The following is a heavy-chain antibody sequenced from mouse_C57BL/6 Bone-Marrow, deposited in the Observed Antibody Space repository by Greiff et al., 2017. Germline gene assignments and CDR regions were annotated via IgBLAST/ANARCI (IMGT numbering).Heavy chain of an antibody. V-gene: IGHV1-59*01. CDR1: GYTFTSYW. D-gene: IGHD1-1*01. J-gene: IGHJ1*03. CDR3: ARDYYGSSYWYFDV. Sequence: QVQLQQPGAELVRPGTSVKLSCKASGYTFTSYWMHWVKQRPGQGLEWIGVIDPSDSYTNYNQKFKGKATLTVDTSSSTAYMQLSSLTSEDAAVYYGARDYYGSSYWYFDVGGTGTTVTVSS. CDR2: IDPSDSYT.